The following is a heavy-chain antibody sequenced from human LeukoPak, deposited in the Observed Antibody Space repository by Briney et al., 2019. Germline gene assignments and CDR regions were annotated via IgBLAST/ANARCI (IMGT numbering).Heavy chain of an antibody. CDR1: GFTFDDHG. CDR3: ARPNTGTELRFDPYYYYYYMDV. D-gene: IGHD1-7*01. Sequence: GGSLRLSCAASGFTFDDHGMHWVRQAPGKGLEWVANIKQDGSEKYYVDSVEGRFSISRDNAKNSLYLQMNSLRVEDTAVYYCARPNTGTELRFDPYYYYYYMDVWGKGTTVTVSS. CDR2: IKQDGSEK. V-gene: IGHV3-7*01. J-gene: IGHJ6*03.